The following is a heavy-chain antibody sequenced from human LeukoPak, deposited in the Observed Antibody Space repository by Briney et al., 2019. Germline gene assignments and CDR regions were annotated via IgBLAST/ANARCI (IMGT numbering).Heavy chain of an antibody. CDR3: AKDWDYYGSGSYSDY. CDR2: ISDSGANK. Sequence: GGSLRLSCAASGFTFSTYAMNWVRQAPGKGLEWVSLISDSGANKHYAASVKGRFTISRDNSKNTLYLQMNSLRAEDTAVYYCAKDWDYYGSGSYSDYWGQGTLVTVSS. J-gene: IGHJ4*02. V-gene: IGHV3-23*01. D-gene: IGHD3-10*01. CDR1: GFTFSTYA.